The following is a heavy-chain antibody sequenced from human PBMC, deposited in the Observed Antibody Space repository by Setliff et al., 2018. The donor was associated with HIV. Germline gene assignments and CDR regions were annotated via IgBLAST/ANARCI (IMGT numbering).Heavy chain of an antibody. Sequence: PSETLSLTCTVSGDFFSSDYYWGWIRQSPGKGLEWIGSFYETGYTYYNPSLNSRIAISMDTSENQFSLRLTSVTAADTALYFCARAPPGIQLLTTTNGPYYFDFWGQGLLVTVSS. J-gene: IGHJ4*02. D-gene: IGHD1-1*01. CDR1: GDFFSSDYY. V-gene: IGHV4-38-2*02. CDR2: FYETGYT. CDR3: ARAPPGIQLLTTTNGPYYFDF.